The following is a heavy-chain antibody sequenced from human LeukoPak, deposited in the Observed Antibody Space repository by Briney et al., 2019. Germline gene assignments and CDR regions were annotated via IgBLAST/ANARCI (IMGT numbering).Heavy chain of an antibody. CDR3: ARDGYDFWSGYMNGMDV. CDR1: GFTFSSYW. Sequence: GGSLRLSCAASGFTFSSYWMHWVRQAPGKGLVWVSRINSDGSSTSYADSVKGRFTISRDNARNTLYLQMNSLRAEDTAVYYCARDGYDFWSGYMNGMDVWGQGTTVTVSS. J-gene: IGHJ6*02. V-gene: IGHV3-74*01. CDR2: INSDGSST. D-gene: IGHD3-3*01.